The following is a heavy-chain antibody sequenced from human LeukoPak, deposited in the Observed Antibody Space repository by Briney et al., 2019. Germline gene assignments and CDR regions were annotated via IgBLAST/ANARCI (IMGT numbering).Heavy chain of an antibody. D-gene: IGHD2-15*01. Sequence: SETLSLTCTVSGGSISSYYWSWIRQPPGKGLEWIGYIYYSGSTNYNPSLKSRVTISVDTSKNQFSLKLSSVTAADTAVYYCASTMGSEDAFDIWGQGTMVTVSS. CDR1: GGSISSYY. J-gene: IGHJ3*02. CDR3: ASTMGSEDAFDI. CDR2: IYYSGST. V-gene: IGHV4-59*12.